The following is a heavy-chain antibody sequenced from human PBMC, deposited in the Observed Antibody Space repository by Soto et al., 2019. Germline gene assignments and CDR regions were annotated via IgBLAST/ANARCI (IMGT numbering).Heavy chain of an antibody. J-gene: IGHJ3*02. V-gene: IGHV1-58*01. D-gene: IGHD3-22*01. CDR3: AALRPYYYDSSGYYFNAFDI. CDR2: IVVGSGNT. CDR1: GFTFTSSA. Sequence: ASVKVSCKASGFTFTSSAVQWVRQARGQRLEWIGWIVVGSGNTNYAQKFQERVTITRDMSTSTAYMELSSLRSEDTAVYYCAALRPYYYDSSGYYFNAFDIWGQGTMVTVSS.